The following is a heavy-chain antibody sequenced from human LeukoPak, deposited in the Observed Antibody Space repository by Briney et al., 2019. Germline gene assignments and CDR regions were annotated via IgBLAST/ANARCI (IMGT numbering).Heavy chain of an antibody. CDR2: IYYSGST. Sequence: SETLSLTCTVSGGSISSYYWSWIRQPPGKGLEWIGYIYYSGSTNYNPSLKSRVTISVDTSKNQFSLKLSSVTAADTAVYYCARESYYGSGSYSSLRYYYYYYMDVWGKGTTVTVSS. CDR1: GGSISSYY. V-gene: IGHV4-59*01. J-gene: IGHJ6*03. D-gene: IGHD3-10*01. CDR3: ARESYYGSGSYSSLRYYYYYYMDV.